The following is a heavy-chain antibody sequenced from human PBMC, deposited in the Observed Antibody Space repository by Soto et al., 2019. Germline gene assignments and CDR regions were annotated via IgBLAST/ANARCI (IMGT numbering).Heavy chain of an antibody. Sequence: ASVKVSCKASGYTFTSYGISWVRQAPGQGLEWMGWISAYNGNTNYAQKLQGRVTMTTDTSTSTAYMELRSLRSDDTAVYYCAREVRTGTTPFYGMDVWGQGTTVTVSS. V-gene: IGHV1-18*01. CDR1: GYTFTSYG. D-gene: IGHD1-7*01. J-gene: IGHJ6*02. CDR3: AREVRTGTTPFYGMDV. CDR2: ISAYNGNT.